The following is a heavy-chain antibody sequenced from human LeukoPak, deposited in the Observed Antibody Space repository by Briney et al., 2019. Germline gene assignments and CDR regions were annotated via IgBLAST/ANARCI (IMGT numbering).Heavy chain of an antibody. CDR2: IWYDGSNK. Sequence: PGRSLRLSCAASGFTFSSCGMHWVRRAPGKGLEWVAVIWYDGSNKYYADSVKGRFTISRDNSKNTLYLQMNSLRAEDTAVYYCARYMRRGGAFDIWGQGTMVTVSS. D-gene: IGHD3-16*01. CDR1: GFTFSSCG. J-gene: IGHJ3*02. V-gene: IGHV3-33*01. CDR3: ARYMRRGGAFDI.